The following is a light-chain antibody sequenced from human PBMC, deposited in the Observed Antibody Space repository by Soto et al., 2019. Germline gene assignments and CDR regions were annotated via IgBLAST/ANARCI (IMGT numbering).Light chain of an antibody. CDR3: QQYGSSPWM. Sequence: EIVLTQSPGTLSLSPGERATLSCRASQSVSNNYLAWYQQKPGQTPRLLIYGASSRATGIPDRFSGSGSGTDFTLTISRVEPEDFAVYYCQQYGSSPWMFGQGTKVDIK. CDR1: QSVSNNY. V-gene: IGKV3-20*01. J-gene: IGKJ1*01. CDR2: GAS.